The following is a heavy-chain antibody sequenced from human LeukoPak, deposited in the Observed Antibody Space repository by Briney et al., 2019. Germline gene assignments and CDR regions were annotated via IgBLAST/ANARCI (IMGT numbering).Heavy chain of an antibody. J-gene: IGHJ3*02. Sequence: RGSLRLSCAAAGFTFSNDWMHWVRQAPGKRLEWVSRTKSDGSGTNYADSVKGRFTISRDNAQNTLYLQMNNLGVDDTAVYYCARALVTRLGAFDIWGQGAMVIVFS. CDR3: ARALVTRLGAFDI. CDR1: GFTFSNDW. CDR2: TKSDGSGT. V-gene: IGHV3-74*01. D-gene: IGHD1-26*01.